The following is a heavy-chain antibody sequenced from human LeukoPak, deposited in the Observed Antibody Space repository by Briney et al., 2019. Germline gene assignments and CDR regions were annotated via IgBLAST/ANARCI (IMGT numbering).Heavy chain of an antibody. Sequence: ASVKVSCKASGYTFTSYDINWVRQATGQGLEWMGWMNPNSGNTGYAQKFQGRVTMTRNTSISTDYMELSSLRSEDTAVYYCARAKPGIAVAGTVFFDYWGQGTLVTVSS. J-gene: IGHJ4*02. V-gene: IGHV1-8*01. D-gene: IGHD6-19*01. CDR1: GYTFTSYD. CDR2: MNPNSGNT. CDR3: ARAKPGIAVAGTVFFDY.